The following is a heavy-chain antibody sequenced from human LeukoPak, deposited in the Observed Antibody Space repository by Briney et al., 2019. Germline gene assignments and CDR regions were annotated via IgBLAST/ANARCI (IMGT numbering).Heavy chain of an antibody. J-gene: IGHJ4*02. D-gene: IGHD5-24*01. V-gene: IGHV1-2*02. CDR3: ARDLDPAYKELDY. CDR2: INPNSGGT. Sequence: ASVKVSCKASGYTFTGYYMHWVRQAPGQGLEWMGWINPNSGGTNYAQKFQGRVTMTRDTSISTAYMELSRLRSDDTAVYYCARDLDPAYKELDYWGQGTLVTVSS. CDR1: GYTFTGYY.